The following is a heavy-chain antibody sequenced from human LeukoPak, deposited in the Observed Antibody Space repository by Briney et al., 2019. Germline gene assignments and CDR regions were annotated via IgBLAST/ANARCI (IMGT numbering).Heavy chain of an antibody. J-gene: IGHJ4*02. CDR3: ARHLGGSYYSPFDY. CDR1: GGSISSNTYY. V-gene: IGHV4-39*01. CDR2: FDYSGST. D-gene: IGHD2-15*01. Sequence: SETLSLTCAVSGGSISSNTYYWGWIRQPPGKGLEWIGSFDYSGSTNYNPSLQSRVTIFEDTSKNQFSLKLTSVTAADTAVYYCARHLGGSYYSPFDYWGRGTLVTVSS.